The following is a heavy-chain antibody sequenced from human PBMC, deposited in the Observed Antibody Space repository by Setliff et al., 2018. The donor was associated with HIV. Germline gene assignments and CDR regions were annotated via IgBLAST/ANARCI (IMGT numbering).Heavy chain of an antibody. CDR1: GGSINLYY. J-gene: IGHJ2*01. V-gene: IGHV4-4*07. CDR2: IYTSGSA. CDR3: ARENYGYDEDSYFDL. Sequence: PSETLSLTCTVSGGSINLYYWSWVRQPAGKGLQWIGRIYTSGSANYTPSLKSRVAMSIDTSKSQISLRLSSVTAADTAVYYCARENYGYDEDSYFDLWGRGTLVTVSS. D-gene: IGHD4-17*01.